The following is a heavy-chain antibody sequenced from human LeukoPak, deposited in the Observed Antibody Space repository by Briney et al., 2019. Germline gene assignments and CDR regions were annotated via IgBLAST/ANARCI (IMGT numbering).Heavy chain of an antibody. D-gene: IGHD3-9*01. CDR1: GYTFTSYA. CDR2: INPSGGST. J-gene: IGHJ5*02. Sequence: ASVKVSCKASGYTFTSYAMNWVRQAPGQGLEWMGIINPSGGSTSYAQKFQGRVTMTRDTSTSTAYMELSSLRSEDTAVYYCAADLKYDILTGYYTSGWFDPWGQGTLVTVSS. CDR3: AADLKYDILTGYYTSGWFDP. V-gene: IGHV1-46*01.